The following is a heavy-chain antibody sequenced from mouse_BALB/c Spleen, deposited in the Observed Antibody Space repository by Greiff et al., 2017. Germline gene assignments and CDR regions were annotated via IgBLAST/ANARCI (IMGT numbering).Heavy chain of an antibody. J-gene: IGHJ2*01. CDR3: ARSGDVYYSDY. V-gene: IGHV1-7*01. Sequence: QVQLQQSGAELAKPGASVKMSCKASGYTFTSYWMHWVKQRPGQGLEWIGYINPSTGYTEYNQKFKDKATLTADKSSSTAYMQLSSLTSEDSAVYYCARSGDVYYSDYWGQGTTLTVSS. CDR1: GYTFTSYW. D-gene: IGHD3-1*01. CDR2: INPSTGYT.